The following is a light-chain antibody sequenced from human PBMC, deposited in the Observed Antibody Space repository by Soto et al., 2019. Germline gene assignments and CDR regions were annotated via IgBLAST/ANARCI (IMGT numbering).Light chain of an antibody. CDR2: DVN. CDR1: SSDIGGSKS. V-gene: IGLV2-11*01. CDR3: CAYAGSYNLYV. Sequence: QSALTQPRSVSASPGQSVTISCTGSSSDIGGSKSVSWYQHHPGKAPELIIFDVNRRPLGVPLRFSASESGNTASLTISGLQAEDEADYYCCAYAGSYNLYVFGTGTKLTVL. J-gene: IGLJ1*01.